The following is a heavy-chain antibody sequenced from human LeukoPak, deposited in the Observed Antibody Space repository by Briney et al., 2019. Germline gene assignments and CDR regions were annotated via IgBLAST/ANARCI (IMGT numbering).Heavy chain of an antibody. CDR1: GGSTSSSY. D-gene: IGHD3-10*01. CDR3: ARSFDSAYYYMDV. Sequence: SETLSLTCTVSGGSTSSSYWSWIRQPPGKGLDWIGYVSHSGGTNYNPSLKSRVTISVDTSKRQFSLKLSSVTAADTAVYYCARSFDSAYYYMDVWGKGTTVTVS. CDR2: VSHSGGT. V-gene: IGHV4-59*08. J-gene: IGHJ6*03.